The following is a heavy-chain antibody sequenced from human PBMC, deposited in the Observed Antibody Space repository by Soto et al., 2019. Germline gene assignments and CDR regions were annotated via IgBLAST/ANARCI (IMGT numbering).Heavy chain of an antibody. D-gene: IGHD4-17*01. J-gene: IGHJ4*02. V-gene: IGHV3-9*01. CDR2: ISWNSGSI. CDR1: GFTFDDYA. CDR3: AKYRSPGGDYTTFDY. Sequence: GGSLRLSCAASGFTFDDYAMHWVLQAPGKGLEWVSGISWNSGSIGYADSVKGRFTISRDNAKNSLYLQMNSLRAEDTALYYCAKYRSPGGDYTTFDYWGQGTLVTVAS.